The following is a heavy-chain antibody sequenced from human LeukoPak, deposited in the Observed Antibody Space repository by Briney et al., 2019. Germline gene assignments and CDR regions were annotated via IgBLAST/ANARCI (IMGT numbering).Heavy chain of an antibody. CDR2: ISGDGNKI. Sequence: GGSLRLSCAASGFTSDDYAMHWVRQVPGKGLEWVSLISGDGNKIYYGGSVKGRFTVSRDKSKNSLYLQMTSLTTEDTALYYCAKDNPVISVWGQGTLVTVSS. D-gene: IGHD2-21*01. CDR3: AKDNPVISV. J-gene: IGHJ4*02. V-gene: IGHV3-43*02. CDR1: GFTSDDYA.